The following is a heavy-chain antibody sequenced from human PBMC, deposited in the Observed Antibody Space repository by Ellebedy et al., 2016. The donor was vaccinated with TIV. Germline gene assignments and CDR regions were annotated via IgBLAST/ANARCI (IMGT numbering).Heavy chain of an antibody. CDR3: ARGSVYDSSGYYYGGRSDA. CDR2: INLSDGST. CDR1: GYTFTSYY. V-gene: IGHV1-46*01. J-gene: IGHJ5*02. Sequence: AASVKVSCKASGYTFTSYYMHWVRQAPGQGLEWMGRINLSDGSTSYAQKFQGRVTMTRDPSTSTVYMELSSLRSEDTAVYSCARGSVYDSSGYYYGGRSDAWGQGSLVTVSS. D-gene: IGHD3-22*01.